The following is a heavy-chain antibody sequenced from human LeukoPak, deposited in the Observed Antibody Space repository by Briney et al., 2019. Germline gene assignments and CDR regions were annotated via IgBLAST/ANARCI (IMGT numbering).Heavy chain of an antibody. J-gene: IGHJ4*02. D-gene: IGHD3-9*01. Sequence: GGVLRLSCAASGFTFSTYGMHWVRQAPGKGLEWVAVTSYDGSDKYYADSVKGRFTISRDNSKKTLYLQMNSLRGGDTALYYCAKDLTTPGGIDLWGQGTLVTVSS. CDR3: AKDLTTPGGIDL. CDR1: GFTFSTYG. CDR2: TSYDGSDK. V-gene: IGHV3-30*18.